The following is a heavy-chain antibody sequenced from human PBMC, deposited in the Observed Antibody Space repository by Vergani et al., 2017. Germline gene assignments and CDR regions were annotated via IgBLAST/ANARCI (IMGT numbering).Heavy chain of an antibody. CDR3: VGFVRDGYNPPVY. CDR1: GFTFSSYA. J-gene: IGHJ4*02. CDR2: ISGSGGST. Sequence: EVQLLESGGGLVQPGGSLRLSCAASGFTFSSYAMSWVRQAPGKVLEWVSAISGSGGSTYYADSVKGRFTIARDNSKNTLYLQMNSLRAEDTAVYYCVGFVRDGYNPPVYWGQGTLVTVSS. V-gene: IGHV3-23*01. D-gene: IGHD5-24*01.